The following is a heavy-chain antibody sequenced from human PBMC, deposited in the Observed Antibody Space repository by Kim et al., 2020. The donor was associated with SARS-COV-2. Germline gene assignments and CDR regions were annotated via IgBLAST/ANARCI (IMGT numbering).Heavy chain of an antibody. CDR3: ARERDYDSSGYVD. CDR1: GFTFSSYW. D-gene: IGHD3-22*01. CDR2: IKQDGSEK. V-gene: IGHV3-7*01. J-gene: IGHJ4*02. Sequence: GGSLRLSCAASGFTFSSYWMSWVRQALGKGLEWVANIKQDGSEKYYVDSVKGRFTISRDNAKNSLYLQMNSLRAEDTAVYYCARERDYDSSGYVDWGQGTLVTVSS.